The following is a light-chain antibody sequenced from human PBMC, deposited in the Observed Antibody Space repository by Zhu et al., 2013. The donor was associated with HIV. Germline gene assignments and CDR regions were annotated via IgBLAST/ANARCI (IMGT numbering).Light chain of an antibody. CDR1: QSISSW. Sequence: DIQMTQSPSTLSASVGDRVTITCRASQSISSWLAWYQQKPGKAPKLLIYDASSLESGAPSRFAGSGSGTEFTLTISSLQPEDFATYYCLQHNSYPRTFGQGTRVEIK. CDR3: LQHNSYPRT. CDR2: DAS. V-gene: IGKV1-5*01. J-gene: IGKJ1*01.